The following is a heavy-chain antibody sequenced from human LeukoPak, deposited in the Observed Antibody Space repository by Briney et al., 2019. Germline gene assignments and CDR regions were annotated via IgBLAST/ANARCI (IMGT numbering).Heavy chain of an antibody. Sequence: GGSLRFSGAASGFTFSAFAMIWVRQPPGKGLEGVSSIFPGGGEIHYADSVRGRFTISRDNSKSTLSLQMNSLRAEDTAIYYCATYRQVLLPFESWGQGTLVTVSS. CDR1: GFTFSAFA. CDR3: ATYRQVLLPFES. D-gene: IGHD2-8*02. V-gene: IGHV3-23*01. J-gene: IGHJ4*02. CDR2: IFPGGGEI.